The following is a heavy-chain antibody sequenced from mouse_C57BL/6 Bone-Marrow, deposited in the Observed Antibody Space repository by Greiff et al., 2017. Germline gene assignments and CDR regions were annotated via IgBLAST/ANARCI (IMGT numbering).Heavy chain of an antibody. V-gene: IGHV2-4*01. D-gene: IGHD1-1*01. J-gene: IGHJ2*01. CDR2: IWSGGST. CDR3: AKLDGSSY. CDR1: GFSLTSSG. Sequence: VQLQQSGPGLVQPSQSLSITCTVSGFSLTSSGVHWVRQPPGKGLEWLGVIWSGGSTDYNAAFISRLSISKDTSKSQVFFKMNSRQADDPARYYCAKLDGSSYWGQGTTLTVSS.